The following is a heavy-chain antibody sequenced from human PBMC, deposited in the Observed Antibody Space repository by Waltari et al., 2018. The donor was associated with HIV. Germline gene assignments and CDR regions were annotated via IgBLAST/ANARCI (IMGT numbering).Heavy chain of an antibody. CDR1: GYTFTSYD. J-gene: IGHJ4*02. V-gene: IGHV1-8*01. CDR2: NNPNMATT. CDR3: ARNGVLGDLYFDY. D-gene: IGHD3-16*01. Sequence: QVQLVQSGAEVKKPGASVKVSCKASGYTFTSYDINWVRQAPGQGIEWMGWNNPNMATTADSQTFHGRVTMTRNTSIGAAYMELSSLRSEDTAVYYCARNGVLGDLYFDYWGQGTLVTVSS.